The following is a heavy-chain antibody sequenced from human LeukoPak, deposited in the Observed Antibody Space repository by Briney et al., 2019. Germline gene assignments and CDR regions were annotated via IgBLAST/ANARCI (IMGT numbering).Heavy chain of an antibody. J-gene: IGHJ4*02. CDR2: ISSSGITI. CDR1: GFTFSDNY. Sequence: PGGSLRLSCPASGFTFSDNYMTWIRQAPGKGLEWVSYISSSGITIYYGDSVKGGFTISRDNAKKSLYLEMNSLRAEDTAVYYCARDQYGLGYGSLFDYWGQGTLVTVSS. CDR3: ARDQYGLGYGSLFDY. V-gene: IGHV3-11*01. D-gene: IGHD3-10*01.